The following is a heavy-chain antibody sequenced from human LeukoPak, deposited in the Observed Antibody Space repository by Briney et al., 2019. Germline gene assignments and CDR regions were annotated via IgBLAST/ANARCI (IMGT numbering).Heavy chain of an antibody. CDR3: ARASRKSQAPYYFDY. Sequence: KPSETLSLTCAVYGASFSGYYWGWIRQRPGKGLEWIGEISHSGSTNYNPSLKSRVTISVDTSKNQFSLKLSSVTAADTAVYYCARASRKSQAPYYFDYWGQGTLVTVSS. CDR2: ISHSGST. J-gene: IGHJ4*02. V-gene: IGHV4-34*01. CDR1: GASFSGYY. D-gene: IGHD1-14*01.